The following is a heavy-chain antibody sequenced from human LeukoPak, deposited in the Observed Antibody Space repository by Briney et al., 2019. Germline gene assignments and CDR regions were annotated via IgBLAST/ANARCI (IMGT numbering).Heavy chain of an antibody. CDR1: GFTSSSYV. CDR3: VSGSYYRGFDY. D-gene: IGHD3-10*01. Sequence: GGSLRLSCAASGFTSSSYVMHWVRQAPGKGLEWVAVISYDGSNKYYADSVKGRFTISRDNSKNTLYLQMNSLRAEDTAVYYCVSGSYYRGFDYWGQGTLVTVSS. CDR2: ISYDGSNK. V-gene: IGHV3-30-3*01. J-gene: IGHJ4*02.